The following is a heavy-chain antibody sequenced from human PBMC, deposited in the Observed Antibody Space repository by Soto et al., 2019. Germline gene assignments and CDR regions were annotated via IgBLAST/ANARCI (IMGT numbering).Heavy chain of an antibody. CDR3: ARDDQGYHLPQVAFDI. D-gene: IGHD2-2*01. CDR2: IIPIFGTP. V-gene: IGHV1-69*13. CDR1: GGTFSSYA. J-gene: IGHJ3*02. Sequence: SVKVSCKASGGTFSSYAISWVRQAPGQGPEWMGGIIPIFGTPKYAQKFQGRVTITADESTSTAYMELNSLRSEDTAVYYCARDDQGYHLPQVAFDIWGQGTMVTVS.